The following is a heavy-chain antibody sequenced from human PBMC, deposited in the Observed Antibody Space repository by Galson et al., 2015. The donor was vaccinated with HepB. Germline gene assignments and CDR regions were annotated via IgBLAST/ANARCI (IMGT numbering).Heavy chain of an antibody. CDR1: GVSVSGDIYS. CDR2: IHYNGST. CDR3: ARDRPIHGYGVDV. Sequence: QVQLQESGPGLVKTSETLSLTCTVSGVSVSGDIYSWSWIRQLPGKGLEWIGYIHYNGSTNYKPSLQSRVTMSVDTSKNHFSLKLKSVVAADTAVYFCARDRPIHGYGVDVWGQGTTVSVSS. J-gene: IGHJ6*02. D-gene: IGHD2-8*01. V-gene: IGHV4-61*03.